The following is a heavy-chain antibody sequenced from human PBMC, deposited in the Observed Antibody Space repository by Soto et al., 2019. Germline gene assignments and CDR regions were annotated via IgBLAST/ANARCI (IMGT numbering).Heavy chain of an antibody. V-gene: IGHV3-30-3*01. CDR1: GFTFSSYA. J-gene: IGHJ5*02. CDR2: ISYDGSNK. CDR3: ARADYYYGSGSYAFDP. D-gene: IGHD3-10*01. Sequence: QVQLVESGGGVVQPGRSLRLSCAASGFTFSSYAMHWVRHAPGKGLEWVAVISYDGSNKYYADSVKGRFTISRHNSKNTLYLQMNSLRAEDTAVYYCARADYYYGSGSYAFDPWGQGTLVTVSS.